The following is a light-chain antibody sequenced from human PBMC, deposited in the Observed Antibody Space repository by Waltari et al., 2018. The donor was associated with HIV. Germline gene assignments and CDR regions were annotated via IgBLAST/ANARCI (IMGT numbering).Light chain of an antibody. Sequence: QSVLTQPPSASGAPGQRVPMSCSESSSNIGGNNVYWYKHLPESAPTLLISRNNNRPSGVPDRFSGSKSGTSASLAISGLRSEDEADYYCAAWDDSLSGVLFGGGTKLTVL. CDR2: RNN. CDR3: AAWDDSLSGVL. V-gene: IGLV1-47*01. J-gene: IGLJ3*02. CDR1: SSNIGGNN.